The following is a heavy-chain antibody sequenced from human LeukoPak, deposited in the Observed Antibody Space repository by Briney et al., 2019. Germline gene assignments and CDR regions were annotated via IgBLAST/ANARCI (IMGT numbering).Heavy chain of an antibody. CDR1: GDSINSYF. Sequence: SETLSLTCTVSGDSINSYFWSWIRQPAGKGLEWIGRIYYSGSTNYNPSLRSRVTMSVDTFKNQFSLNLSSVTAADTAVYYCAREGYSSGWYPDSWGQGTLVTVSS. J-gene: IGHJ4*02. V-gene: IGHV4-4*07. CDR2: IYYSGST. D-gene: IGHD6-19*01. CDR3: AREGYSSGWYPDS.